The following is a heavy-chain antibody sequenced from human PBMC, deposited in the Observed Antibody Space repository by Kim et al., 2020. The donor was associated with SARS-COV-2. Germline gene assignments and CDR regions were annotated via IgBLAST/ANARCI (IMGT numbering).Heavy chain of an antibody. V-gene: IGHV4-31*03. CDR2: IYYSGST. Sequence: TLSLTCTVSGGSISSGGYYWSWIRQHPGKGLEWIGYIYYSGSTYYNPSPKSRVTISVDTSKNPFSLKLSSVTAADTAVYYCARDNNLNDSSGWLNPVDSFDIWGQGTMVTVSS. J-gene: IGHJ3*02. D-gene: IGHD6-19*01. CDR1: GGSISSGGYY. CDR3: ARDNNLNDSSGWLNPVDSFDI.